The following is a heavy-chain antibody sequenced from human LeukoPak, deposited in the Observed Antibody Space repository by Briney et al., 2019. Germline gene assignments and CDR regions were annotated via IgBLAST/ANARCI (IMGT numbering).Heavy chain of an antibody. D-gene: IGHD4-11*01. CDR1: GGSISSYY. CDR2: IYYSGST. CDR3: ARYSAQGLDY. J-gene: IGHJ4*02. Sequence: SETLSLTCTVSGGSISSYYWSWIRQPPGKGLEWIGYIYYSGSTNYNPSLKSRVTISVDTSKNQFSLKLSSVTAADTAVYYCARYSAQGLDYWGQGTLVTVSS. V-gene: IGHV4-59*01.